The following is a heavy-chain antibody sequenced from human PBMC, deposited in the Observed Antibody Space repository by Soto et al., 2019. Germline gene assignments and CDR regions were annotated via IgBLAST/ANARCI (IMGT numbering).Heavy chain of an antibody. J-gene: IGHJ5*01. CDR3: AKEKEATIFGVVIINGLDS. V-gene: IGHV3-23*01. CDR2: ISGSGGST. D-gene: IGHD3-3*01. CDR1: GFTFSSYG. Sequence: GGSLRLSCAASGFTFSSYGMSWVRQAPGKGLEWVSAISGSGGSTYYADSVKGRFTISRDNSKNTLYLQMNSLRAEDTAVYYCAKEKEATIFGVVIINGLDSCCQGTLVTVSS.